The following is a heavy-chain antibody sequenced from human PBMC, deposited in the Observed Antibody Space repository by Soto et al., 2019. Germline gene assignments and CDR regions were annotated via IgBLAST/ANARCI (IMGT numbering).Heavy chain of an antibody. J-gene: IGHJ6*02. Sequence: QVQLVESGGGVVQPGRSLRLSCAASGFTFSSYAMHWVRQAPGKGLEWVAVISYDGSNKYYADSVKGRFTISRDNSKNTLYLQMNSLRAEDTAVYYCARVKGYSSSVRYYYCMDVWGQGTTVTVSS. CDR2: ISYDGSNK. CDR1: GFTFSSYA. CDR3: ARVKGYSSSVRYYYCMDV. D-gene: IGHD6-13*01. V-gene: IGHV3-30-3*01.